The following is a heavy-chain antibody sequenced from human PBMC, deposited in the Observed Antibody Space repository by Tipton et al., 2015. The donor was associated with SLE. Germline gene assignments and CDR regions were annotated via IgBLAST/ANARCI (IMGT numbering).Heavy chain of an antibody. Sequence: LRLSCNVSGGSISNYYWSWIRQPPGKGLEWIGYIYYSGSTSYNPSLKSRVTISVDTSKNQFSLKLSSVTAADTAVYYCARETDSIGDYWGQGTLVTVSS. V-gene: IGHV4-59*12. CDR2: IYYSGST. CDR1: GGSISNYY. J-gene: IGHJ4*02. CDR3: ARETDSIGDY. D-gene: IGHD4-11*01.